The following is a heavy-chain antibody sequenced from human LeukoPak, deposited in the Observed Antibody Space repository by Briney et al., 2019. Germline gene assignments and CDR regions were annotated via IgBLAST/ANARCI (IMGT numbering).Heavy chain of an antibody. CDR3: ARQARKMATIFSLSSGRFDP. D-gene: IGHD5-24*01. CDR2: INHSGST. CDR1: GGSFSGYY. J-gene: IGHJ5*02. Sequence: SSETLSLTCAVYGGSFSGYYWSWTRQPPGKGLEWIGEINHSGSTNYNPSLKSRVTISVDTSKNQFSLKLSSVTAADTAVYYCARQARKMATIFSLSSGRFDPWGQGTLVTVSS. V-gene: IGHV4-34*01.